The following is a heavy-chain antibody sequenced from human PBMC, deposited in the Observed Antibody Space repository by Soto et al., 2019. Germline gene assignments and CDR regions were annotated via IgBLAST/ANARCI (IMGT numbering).Heavy chain of an antibody. CDR3: ARDLAYGGNSDDFDY. J-gene: IGHJ4*02. CDR1: GYTFTSYG. D-gene: IGHD2-21*02. Sequence: ASVKVSCKASGYTFTSYGISWVRQAPGQGLEWMGWISAYNGNTNYAQKLQGRVTMTTDTSTSTAYMELRSLRSDDTAVYYCARDLAYGGNSDDFDYWGQGTLVTVSS. CDR2: ISAYNGNT. V-gene: IGHV1-18*04.